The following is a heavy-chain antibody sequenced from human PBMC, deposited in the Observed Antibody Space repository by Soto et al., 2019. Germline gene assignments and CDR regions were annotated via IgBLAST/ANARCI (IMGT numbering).Heavy chain of an antibody. D-gene: IGHD5-12*01. J-gene: IGHJ4*02. Sequence: GASVKVSCKASGGTFSSYAISWVRQAPGQGLEWMGGIIPIFGTANYAQKFQGRVTITADKSTSTAYMELSSLRSEDTAVYYCTTPGGYDWSTFWGQGTLVTVSS. CDR3: TTPGGYDWSTF. V-gene: IGHV1-69*06. CDR1: GGTFSSYA. CDR2: IIPIFGTA.